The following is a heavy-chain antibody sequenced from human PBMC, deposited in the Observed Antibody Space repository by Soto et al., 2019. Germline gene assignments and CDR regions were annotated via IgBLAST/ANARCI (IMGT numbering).Heavy chain of an antibody. D-gene: IGHD2-8*01. Sequence: GGSLRLSCAASGFTFSSYAMSWVRQAPGKGLEWVSAISGSGGSTYYADSVKGRFTISRDNSKNTLYLQMNSLRAEDTAVYYCAKGMVYSRASYYYYMDVWGKGTTVTVSS. CDR3: AKGMVYSRASYYYYMDV. J-gene: IGHJ6*03. V-gene: IGHV3-23*01. CDR1: GFTFSSYA. CDR2: ISGSGGST.